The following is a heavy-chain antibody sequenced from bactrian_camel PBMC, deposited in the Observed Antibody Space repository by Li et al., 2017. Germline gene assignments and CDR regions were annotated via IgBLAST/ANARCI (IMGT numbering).Heavy chain of an antibody. V-gene: IGHV3-3*01. Sequence: SGHSRGSNCVGWYRLPPGRAPAEREGIAAIRRSGGETWYAGSVKGRFTISQDNAKNTVYLQMNSLKPEDTAVYYCVKDDWGWSFGSWGQGTQVTVS. CDR1: GHSRGSNC. CDR3: VKDDWGWSFGS. D-gene: IGHD5*01. J-gene: IGHJ6*01. CDR2: IRRSGGET.